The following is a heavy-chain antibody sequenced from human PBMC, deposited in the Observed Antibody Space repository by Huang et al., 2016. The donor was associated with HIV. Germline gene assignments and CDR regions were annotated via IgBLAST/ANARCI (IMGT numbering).Heavy chain of an antibody. CDR2: INHSGST. J-gene: IGHJ5*02. CDR3: AREVMISFGGPFDP. D-gene: IGHD3-16*01. Sequence: QVQLQQWGAGLLKPSETLSLTCAVYGGSFSGYSWNWIRPSPGKGLEWNGQINHSGSTDYNPSLKSRVTIAIDTSKNQFSLKLNSVTAADTAIYYCAREVMISFGGPFDPWGHGNLVTVSS. V-gene: IGHV4-34*01. CDR1: GGSFSGYS.